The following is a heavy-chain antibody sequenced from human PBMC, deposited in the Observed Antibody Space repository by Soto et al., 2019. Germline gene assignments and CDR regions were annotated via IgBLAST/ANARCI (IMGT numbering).Heavy chain of an antibody. Sequence: EVQLVESGGGLVKPGGSLRLSCTVLGFTLTNVNMNWVRQAPGKGLEWVSSISSRSTFINYADSVKGRFTISRDNDKGLVYLQMNSLRAEDTAVYYCARDPPLSMIVVVGVDDFWGQGTLVTVSS. CDR3: ARDPPLSMIVVVGVDDF. D-gene: IGHD3-22*01. CDR1: GFTLTNVN. CDR2: ISSRSTFI. J-gene: IGHJ4*02. V-gene: IGHV3-21*06.